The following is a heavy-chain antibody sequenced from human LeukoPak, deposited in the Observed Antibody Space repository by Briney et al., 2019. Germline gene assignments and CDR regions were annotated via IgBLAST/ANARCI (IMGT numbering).Heavy chain of an antibody. CDR1: GYTLSKLS. Sequence: GASVKVSCKAPGYTLSKLSIHWVRQPSGKGLEWMGAFDPEDGETIYAQEFQGRATMTAVTSTDTAYMELSSLTSDDTAVYYCVTDPYTTTDDNNFKPQGAYWGQGTLVTVSS. D-gene: IGHD5-24*01. CDR3: VTDPYTTTDDNNFKPQGAY. CDR2: FDPEDGET. J-gene: IGHJ4*02. V-gene: IGHV1-24*01.